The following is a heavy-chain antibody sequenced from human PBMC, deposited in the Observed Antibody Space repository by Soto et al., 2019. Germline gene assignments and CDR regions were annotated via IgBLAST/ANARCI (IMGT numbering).Heavy chain of an antibody. J-gene: IGHJ4*02. D-gene: IGHD2-15*01. V-gene: IGHV1-2*04. Sequence: ASVKVSCKASGYTFTGYYMHWVRQAPGQGLEWMGWINPNSGGTNYAQKFQGWATMTRDTSISTAYMELSRLRSDDTAVYYCARGLRCSGGSCYEYYFAYWGKGTLVPVSP. CDR1: GYTFTGYY. CDR3: ARGLRCSGGSCYEYYFAY. CDR2: INPNSGGT.